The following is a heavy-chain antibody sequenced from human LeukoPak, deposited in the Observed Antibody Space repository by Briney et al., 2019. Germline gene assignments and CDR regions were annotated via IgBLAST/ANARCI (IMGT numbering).Heavy chain of an antibody. Sequence: EASVKVSCTASGYTFTSYAMHWVRQAPGQRLEWMGWINAGNGNTKYSQKFQGRVTITRDTSASTAYMELSSLRSEDTAVYYCATSGSGIYYFDYWGQGTLVTVSS. CDR2: INAGNGNT. V-gene: IGHV1-3*01. J-gene: IGHJ4*02. D-gene: IGHD3-10*01. CDR3: ATSGSGIYYFDY. CDR1: GYTFTSYA.